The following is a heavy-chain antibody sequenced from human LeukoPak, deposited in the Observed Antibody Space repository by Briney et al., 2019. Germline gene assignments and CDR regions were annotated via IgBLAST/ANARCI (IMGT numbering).Heavy chain of an antibody. J-gene: IGHJ4*02. V-gene: IGHV3-21*01. Sequence: GGSLRLSCAASGFTFSSYSMNWVRQAPGKGLEWVSSISSSSSYIYYADSVKGRFTISRDNAKNSLYLQMNSLRAEDTAVYCCASARSGSYSRDWGQGTLVTVSS. CDR2: ISSSSSYI. CDR3: ASARSGSYSRD. D-gene: IGHD1-26*01. CDR1: GFTFSSYS.